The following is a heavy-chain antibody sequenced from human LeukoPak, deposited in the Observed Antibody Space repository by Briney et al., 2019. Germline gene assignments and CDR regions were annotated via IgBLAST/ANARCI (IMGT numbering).Heavy chain of an antibody. D-gene: IGHD2-2*03. CDR1: GYTFTGYY. CDR3: ARATRALDIVVVPAAPWFDP. V-gene: IGHV1-2*02. J-gene: IGHJ5*02. CDR2: INPNSGGT. Sequence: GASVKVSCKASGYTFTGYYMHWVRQAPGQGLEWMGWINPNSGGTNYAQKFQGRVTMTRDTSISTAYMELSRLRSDDTAVYYCARATRALDIVVVPAAPWFDPWGQGTLVTVSS.